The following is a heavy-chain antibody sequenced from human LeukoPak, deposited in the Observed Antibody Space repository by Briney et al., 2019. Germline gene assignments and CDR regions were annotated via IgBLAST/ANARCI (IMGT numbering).Heavy chain of an antibody. V-gene: IGHV1-8*01. D-gene: IGHD6-19*01. Sequence: ASVKVSCKASGYTFTSYDINWVRQATGQGLEWMGWMNPKSGNTGYAQMFQGRVTMTRNTSIGTAYMELSSLRSEDTAVYYCARVGSRRGIAVEYWGQGTLVTVSS. J-gene: IGHJ4*02. CDR2: MNPKSGNT. CDR1: GYTFTSYD. CDR3: ARVGSRRGIAVEY.